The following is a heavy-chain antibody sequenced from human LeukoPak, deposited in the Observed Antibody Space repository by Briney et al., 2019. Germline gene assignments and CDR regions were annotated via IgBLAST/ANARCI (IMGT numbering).Heavy chain of an antibody. CDR2: INTDGRVT. CDR1: GFTFTTYW. J-gene: IGHJ5*02. D-gene: IGHD2-8*02. CDR3: AKKIGTGPGHNWFDP. Sequence: PRGSLRLSCVASGFTFTTYWMHWVRHVPGKGLVWVARINTDGRVTTYADSVKGRFTVSRDNAENTLYLQMNSLRAEDTALYYCAKKIGTGPGHNWFDPWGQGTLVTVSS. V-gene: IGHV3-74*01.